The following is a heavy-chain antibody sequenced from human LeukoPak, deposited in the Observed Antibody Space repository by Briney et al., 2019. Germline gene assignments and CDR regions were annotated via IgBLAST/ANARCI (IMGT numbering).Heavy chain of an antibody. D-gene: IGHD2/OR15-2a*01. Sequence: PSETLSLTCTVSGGSISSYYWSWIRQPPGKGLEWIGYIYYSGSTNYNPSLKSRVTISVDTPKNQFSLKLSSVTAADTAVYYCARALRIPYFDYWGQGTLVTVSS. V-gene: IGHV4-59*01. J-gene: IGHJ4*02. CDR3: ARALRIPYFDY. CDR2: IYYSGST. CDR1: GGSISSYY.